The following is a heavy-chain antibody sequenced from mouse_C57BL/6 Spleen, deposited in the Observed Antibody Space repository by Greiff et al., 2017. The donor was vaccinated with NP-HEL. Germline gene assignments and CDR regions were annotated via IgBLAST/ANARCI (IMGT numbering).Heavy chain of an antibody. CDR2: ISDGGSYT. Sequence: EVQGVESGGGLVKPGGSLKLSCAASGFTFSSYAMSWVRQTPEKRLELVATISDGGSYTYYPDNVKGRFTISRDNAKNNLYLQMSHLKYEDTAMYYCARGKGYFDGWGTGTTVTVSS. J-gene: IGHJ1*03. CDR1: GFTFSSYA. CDR3: ARGKGYFDG. V-gene: IGHV5-4*01.